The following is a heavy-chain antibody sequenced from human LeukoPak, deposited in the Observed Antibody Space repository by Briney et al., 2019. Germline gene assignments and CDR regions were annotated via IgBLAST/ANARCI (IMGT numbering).Heavy chain of an antibody. J-gene: IGHJ4*02. D-gene: IGHD3-22*01. V-gene: IGHV3-30-3*01. Sequence: GGSLRLSCAASGFTFSSYAMDWVRQAPGKGLEWVAVISYDGSNKYYADSVKGRFTISRDNSKNTLYLQMNSLRAEDTAVYYCARGKDSSGYYFTFDYWGQGTLVTVSS. CDR1: GFTFSSYA. CDR2: ISYDGSNK. CDR3: ARGKDSSGYYFTFDY.